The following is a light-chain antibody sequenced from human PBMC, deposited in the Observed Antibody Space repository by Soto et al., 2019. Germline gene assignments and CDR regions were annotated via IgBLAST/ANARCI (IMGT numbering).Light chain of an antibody. CDR1: QSVDRAY. CDR2: GDS. Sequence: EVVLTQSPGTLSLSPGERATLSCRASQSVDRAYLAWYQQKPGQAPRLLIYGDSNRATGIPDRFSGSGSGTDFTLTISRLEPEDFAVYYCQQYSDSPPYTFGQGTKLEIK. J-gene: IGKJ2*01. CDR3: QQYSDSPPYT. V-gene: IGKV3-20*01.